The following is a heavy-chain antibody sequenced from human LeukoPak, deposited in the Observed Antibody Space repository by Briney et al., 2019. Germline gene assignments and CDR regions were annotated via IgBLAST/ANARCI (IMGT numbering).Heavy chain of an antibody. CDR2: VYYIGST. V-gene: IGHV4-59*01. CDR1: GGAISGNY. CDR3: ARDRGSAWDH. D-gene: IGHD6-19*01. Sequence: SETPSLTCTVSGGAISGNYWSWIRQPPGQGLEWIGYVYYIGSTNYNPSLKSRVTISVDTPKNQFSLKLNSVTAADTAVYYCARDRGSAWDHWGQGTLVTVSS. J-gene: IGHJ4*02.